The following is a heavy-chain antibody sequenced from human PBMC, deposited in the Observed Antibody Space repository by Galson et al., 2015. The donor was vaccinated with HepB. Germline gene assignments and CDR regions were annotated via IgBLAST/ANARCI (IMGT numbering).Heavy chain of an antibody. CDR3: ARSPYYDFWSGYQDAFDI. J-gene: IGHJ3*02. CDR2: INSDGSST. D-gene: IGHD3-3*01. CDR1: GFTFSSYW. Sequence: SLRLSCAASGFTFSSYWMHWVRQAPGKGLVWVSRINSDGSSTSYADSVKGRFTISRDNAKNTLYLRMNSLRAEDTAVYYCARSPYYDFWSGYQDAFDIWGQGTMVTVSS. V-gene: IGHV3-74*01.